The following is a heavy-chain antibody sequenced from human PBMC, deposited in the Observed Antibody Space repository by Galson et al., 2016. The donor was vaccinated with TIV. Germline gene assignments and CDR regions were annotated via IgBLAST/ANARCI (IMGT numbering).Heavy chain of an antibody. Sequence: SLRLSCAASEFTFSDYTLHWVRQAPGKGLEWVAVISCEGATKHYADSVQGRFTIARANSKNTLYLQMDSLRTEDTAVYYCARARYCSGCSCFIIDSWGQGTLVTVSS. CDR1: EFTFSDYT. D-gene: IGHD2-15*01. CDR2: ISCEGATK. V-gene: IGHV3-30*01. J-gene: IGHJ4*02. CDR3: ARARYCSGCSCFIIDS.